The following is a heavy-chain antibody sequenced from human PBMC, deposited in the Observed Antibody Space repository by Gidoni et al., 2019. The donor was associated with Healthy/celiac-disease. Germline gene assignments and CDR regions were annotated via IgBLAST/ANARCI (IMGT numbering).Heavy chain of an antibody. J-gene: IGHJ3*02. D-gene: IGHD3-16*01. V-gene: IGHV4-34*01. CDR2: INHSGST. CDR3: AREKLRRLRLGESRAFDI. CDR1: GGSFSGYY. Sequence: QVQLQQWGAGLLKPSETLSLTCAVYGGSFSGYYWSWIRQPPGKGLEWIGEINHSGSTNYNPSLKSRVTISVDTSKNQFSLKLSSVTAADTAVYYCAREKLRRLRLGESRAFDIWGQGTMVTVSS.